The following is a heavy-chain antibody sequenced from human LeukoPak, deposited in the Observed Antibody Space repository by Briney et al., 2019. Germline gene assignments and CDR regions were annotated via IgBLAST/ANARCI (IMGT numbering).Heavy chain of an antibody. Sequence: GGSLRLSCAASGFTFSSYAMHWVRQAPGKGLEWVAVISYDGSNKYYADSVKGRFTISRDNSKNTLYLQMNSLRAEDTAVYYCARSRSGTYLLAYWGQGTLVTVSS. D-gene: IGHD1-26*01. V-gene: IGHV3-30*04. CDR2: ISYDGSNK. CDR1: GFTFSSYA. CDR3: ARSRSGTYLLAY. J-gene: IGHJ4*02.